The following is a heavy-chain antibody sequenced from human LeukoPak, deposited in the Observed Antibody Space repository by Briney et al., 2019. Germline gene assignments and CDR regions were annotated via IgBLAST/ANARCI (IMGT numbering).Heavy chain of an antibody. D-gene: IGHD3-10*01. Sequence: PGRSLRLSCAASGFTFSSYSMNWVRQAPGKGLEWVSSISSSSSYIYYADSVKGRFTISRDNAKNSLYLQMNSLRAEDTAVYYCARDFKAGFGEFPIDYWGQGTLVTVSS. CDR3: ARDFKAGFGEFPIDY. CDR2: ISSSSSYI. J-gene: IGHJ4*02. V-gene: IGHV3-21*01. CDR1: GFTFSSYS.